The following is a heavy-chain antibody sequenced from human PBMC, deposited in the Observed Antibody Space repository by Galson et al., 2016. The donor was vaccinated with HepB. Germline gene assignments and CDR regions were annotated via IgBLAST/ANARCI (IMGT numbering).Heavy chain of an antibody. J-gene: IGHJ3*01. CDR2: TSDKARSYTT. Sequence: SLRLSCAASGFTFSDYYMDWIRQAPGKGLEWIGRTSDKARSYTTEYAASVKGRFTISRDNSKKSMYLQMNSLKTEDTAVYYCAKSGVITLVAFDVWGQGTMVTVSS. CDR3: AKSGVITLVAFDV. D-gene: IGHD2-15*01. V-gene: IGHV3-72*01. CDR1: GFTFSDYY.